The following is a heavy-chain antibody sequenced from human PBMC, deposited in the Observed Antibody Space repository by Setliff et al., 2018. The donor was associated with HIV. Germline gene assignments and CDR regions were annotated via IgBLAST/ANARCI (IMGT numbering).Heavy chain of an antibody. CDR2: INPNSRGT. CDR1: GYTFTGYF. CDR3: ARGLDTAPYYFDY. Sequence: GASVKVSCKTSGYTFTGYFIHWVRQAPGQGLEWMGRINPNSRGTNYAQKFQGRVTMTMDTSISTAYMELSSLRSDDTAVYYCARGLDTAPYYFDYWGQGTLVTVSS. V-gene: IGHV1-2*06. J-gene: IGHJ4*02. D-gene: IGHD5-18*01.